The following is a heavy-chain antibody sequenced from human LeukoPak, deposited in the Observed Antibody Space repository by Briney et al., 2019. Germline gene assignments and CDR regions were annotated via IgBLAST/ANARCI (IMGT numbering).Heavy chain of an antibody. CDR3: ARELSYYHDSSGPIDY. Sequence: SVKVSCKASGGTFSSYAISWVRQALGQGLEWMGRIIPILGIANYAQKFQGRVTITADKSTSTAYMELSSLRSEDTAVYYCARELSYYHDSSGPIDYWGQGTLVTVSS. D-gene: IGHD3-22*01. J-gene: IGHJ4*02. CDR1: GGTFSSYA. V-gene: IGHV1-69*04. CDR2: IIPILGIA.